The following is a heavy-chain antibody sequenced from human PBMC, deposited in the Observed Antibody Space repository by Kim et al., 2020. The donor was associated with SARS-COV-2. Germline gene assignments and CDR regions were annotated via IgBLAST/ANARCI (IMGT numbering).Heavy chain of an antibody. Sequence: SYTTYADSVKGRFTISRDNARNTVYLEMNSLRADDTAVYYCARDNSYSMDDWGQGTTVTVSS. J-gene: IGHJ6*02. CDR2: SYT. V-gene: IGHV3-74*01. CDR3: ARDNSYSMDD.